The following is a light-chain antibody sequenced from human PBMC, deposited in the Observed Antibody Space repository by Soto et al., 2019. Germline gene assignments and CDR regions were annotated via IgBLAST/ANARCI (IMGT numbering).Light chain of an antibody. CDR3: QQSYSLWT. CDR1: QTISDY. J-gene: IGKJ1*01. Sequence: DIQMTQSPSSLSASVGDRVTITCRASQTISDYLTWYQQKPGKAPKLLIYGASRLQSGVPSRFSGSGSGTDFNLTISSLQPEDFATYYCQQSYSLWTFGQGTKVDIK. V-gene: IGKV1-39*01. CDR2: GAS.